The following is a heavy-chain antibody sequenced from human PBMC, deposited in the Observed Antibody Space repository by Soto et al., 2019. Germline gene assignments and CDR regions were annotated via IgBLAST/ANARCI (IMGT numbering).Heavy chain of an antibody. J-gene: IGHJ6*02. CDR3: GREGAIGSFYYSGMDV. CDR2: INTGSGNT. Sequence: GASMKVSCKASGYTFTSYSMHWVRQAPGQRLEWMGWINTGSGNTKYSQKFQVRLTLTRDTSASTAYLELSSLRSEDTAVYYCGREGAIGSFYYSGMDVWGQGTTVTVSS. V-gene: IGHV1-3*04. D-gene: IGHD1-26*01. CDR1: GYTFTSYS.